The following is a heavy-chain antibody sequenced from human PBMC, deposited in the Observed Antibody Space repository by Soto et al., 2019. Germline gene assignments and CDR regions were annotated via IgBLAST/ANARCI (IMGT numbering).Heavy chain of an antibody. Sequence: QVQLVQSGAEVKKPGSSVKVSCKASGGTFSSYAISWVRQAPGQGLEWMGGLIPIFGTANYAQKFQGRVTITADKSTSTAYMELSSLRSEDTAVYYCARKTILKQQLYWYFDLWGRGTLVTVSS. CDR1: GGTFSSYA. CDR2: LIPIFGTA. V-gene: IGHV1-69*06. D-gene: IGHD6-13*01. CDR3: ARKTILKQQLYWYFDL. J-gene: IGHJ2*01.